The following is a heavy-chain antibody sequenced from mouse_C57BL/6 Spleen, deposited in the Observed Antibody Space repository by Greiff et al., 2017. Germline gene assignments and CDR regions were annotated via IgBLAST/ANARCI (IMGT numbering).Heavy chain of an antibody. Sequence: EVKLVESGGGLVKPGGSLKLSCAASGFTFSSYAMSWVRQTPEKRLEWVATISDGGSYTYYPDNVKGRFTISRDNAKNNLYLQMSHLKSEDTAMYYCARDGDYYGSSYNYFDYWGQGTTLTVSS. CDR3: ARDGDYYGSSYNYFDY. V-gene: IGHV5-4*01. CDR1: GFTFSSYA. J-gene: IGHJ2*01. CDR2: ISDGGSYT. D-gene: IGHD1-1*01.